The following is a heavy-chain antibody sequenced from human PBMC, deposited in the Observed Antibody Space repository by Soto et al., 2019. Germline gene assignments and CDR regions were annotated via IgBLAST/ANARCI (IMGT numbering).Heavy chain of an antibody. Sequence: ASVKVSCKASGYTFTSYGISWVRRAPGQGLEWMGWISAYNGNTNYAQKLQGRVTMTTDTSKNQFSLKLSSVTAADTAVYYCASGSSVSAYIDYWGQGTLVTVSS. CDR1: GYTFTSYG. V-gene: IGHV1-18*01. CDR3: ASGSSVSAYIDY. CDR2: ISAYNGNT. D-gene: IGHD6-13*01. J-gene: IGHJ4*02.